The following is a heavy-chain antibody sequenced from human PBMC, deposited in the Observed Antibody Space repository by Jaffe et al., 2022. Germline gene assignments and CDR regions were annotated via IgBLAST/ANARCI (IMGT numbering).Heavy chain of an antibody. CDR2: INSDGSST. V-gene: IGHV3-74*01. Sequence: EVQLVDSGGGLVQPGGSLRLSCAASGFTFSNYWMHWVRQAPGKGLVWVSRINSDGSSTTYADSVKGRFTISRDNAKNTLYLQINSLRAEDTAVYYCSRAAVRGCSAGSCQPYNWFDPWGQGTLVTVSS. CDR3: SRAAVRGCSAGSCQPYNWFDP. CDR1: GFTFSNYW. J-gene: IGHJ5*02. D-gene: IGHD2-15*01.